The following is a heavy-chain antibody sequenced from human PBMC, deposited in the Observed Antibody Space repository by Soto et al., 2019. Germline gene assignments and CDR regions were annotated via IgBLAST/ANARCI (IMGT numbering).Heavy chain of an antibody. CDR1: GYTFSSYA. V-gene: IGHV1-3*01. Sequence: GASVKVSCKASGYTFSSYAMHWVRQAPGQGLEWMGWINAGYGNTKSSQKFQDRVTISRDTSASTAYMELTSLRSEDTAVYYCARDTGDGTFDFWGQGTLVTVSS. J-gene: IGHJ4*02. D-gene: IGHD7-27*01. CDR3: ARDTGDGTFDF. CDR2: INAGYGNT.